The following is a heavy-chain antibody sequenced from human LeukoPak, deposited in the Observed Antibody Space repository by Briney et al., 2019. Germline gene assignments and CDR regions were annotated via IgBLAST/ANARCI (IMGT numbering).Heavy chain of an antibody. CDR1: GFTFSSYW. CDR2: INSDGINT. D-gene: IGHD3-22*01. CDR3: ARDLGQYYDTSDNWFDP. Sequence: GGSLRLSCAASGFTFSSYWMHWVRQAPGKGLVWVSRINSDGINTSYADSVKGRFAISRDNAKNTLNLQMNSLRAEDTAVYYCARDLGQYYDTSDNWFDPWGQGTLVTVSS. V-gene: IGHV3-74*01. J-gene: IGHJ5*02.